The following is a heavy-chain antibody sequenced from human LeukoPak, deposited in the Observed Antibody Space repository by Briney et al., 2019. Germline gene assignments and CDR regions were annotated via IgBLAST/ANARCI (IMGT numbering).Heavy chain of an antibody. J-gene: IGHJ4*02. CDR1: GFTFSSYA. D-gene: IGHD4-11*01. Sequence: PGGSLRLSCAASGFTFSSYAMSWVRQAPGKGLEWVSGISGSSGGTYYAESVKGRFIISRDSSQNTLYLQMHSLKVEATAIYYCARRRLQIDYWGQGTLVTVSS. CDR3: ARRRLQIDY. CDR2: ISGSSGGT. V-gene: IGHV3-23*01.